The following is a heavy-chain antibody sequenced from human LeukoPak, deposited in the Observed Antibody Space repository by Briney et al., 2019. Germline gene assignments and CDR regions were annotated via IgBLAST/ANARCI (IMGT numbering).Heavy chain of an antibody. V-gene: IGHV4-59*01. CDR2: IYYSGST. CDR3: ARGGLRSDYYYYGMDV. CDR1: GGSISSYY. Sequence: SETLSLTCTVSGGSISSYYWSWIRQPPGKGLEWIGYIYYSGSTNYNPSLKSRVTISVDTSKNQFSLKLSSVTAADTAVYYCARGGLRSDYYYYGMDVWGQGTTVTV. D-gene: IGHD3-22*01. J-gene: IGHJ6*02.